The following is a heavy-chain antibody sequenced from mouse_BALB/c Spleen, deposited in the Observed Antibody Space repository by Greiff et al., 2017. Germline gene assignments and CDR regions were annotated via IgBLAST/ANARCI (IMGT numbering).Heavy chain of an antibody. J-gene: IGHJ2*01. CDR2: IWSGGST. CDR3: ARERTYDYDGGYCDY. CDR1: GFSLTSYG. V-gene: IGHV2-2*01. Sequence: QVQLKESGPGLVQPSQSLSITCTVSGFSLTSYGVHWVRQSPGKGLEWLGVIWSGGSTDYNAAFISRLSISKDNSKSQVFLNMNSLQTDDTARYYCARERTYDYDGGYCDYWGQGTTLTVSS. D-gene: IGHD2-4*01.